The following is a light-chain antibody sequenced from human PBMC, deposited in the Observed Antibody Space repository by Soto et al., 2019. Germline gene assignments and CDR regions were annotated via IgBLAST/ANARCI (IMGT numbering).Light chain of an antibody. Sequence: EIVMTQSPATLSVSPGERATFSCRASQNIYSNIAWYQQRPGQAPRLLIYRASTRATGVPARFSGSGSGTEFTLTISSLQSEDFAVYYCQQRSNWPITFGQGTRLEIK. CDR3: QQRSNWPIT. CDR2: RAS. CDR1: QNIYSN. J-gene: IGKJ5*01. V-gene: IGKV3-15*01.